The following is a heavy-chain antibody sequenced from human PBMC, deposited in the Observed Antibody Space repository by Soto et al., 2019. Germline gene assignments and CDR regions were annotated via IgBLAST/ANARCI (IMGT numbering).Heavy chain of an antibody. Sequence: EVQLVQSGGGSVQPGGSLRLSCAAAGFTFTNYWMNWVRQVPGTGLVWVSRIDGVGTGTSYSDSVRGRFSIASANAENSLYLQMSCLRAEDTAVYCCTTVFEYWGQGALVTVSS. CDR3: TTVFEY. CDR2: IDGVGTGT. J-gene: IGHJ4*02. CDR1: GFTFTNYW. V-gene: IGHV3-74*01.